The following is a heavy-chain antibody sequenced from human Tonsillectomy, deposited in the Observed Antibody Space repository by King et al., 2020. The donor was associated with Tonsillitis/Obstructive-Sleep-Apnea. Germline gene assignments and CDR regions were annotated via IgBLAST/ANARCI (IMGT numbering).Heavy chain of an antibody. J-gene: IGHJ4*02. CDR1: GFTFSSYA. D-gene: IGHD3-22*01. CDR2: ISGSGGST. CDR3: ARSCTGYYYDSSGFTRLGY. V-gene: IGHV3-23*01. Sequence: VQLLESGGGLVQSGGSLRLSCAASGFTFSSYAMNWVRQAPGKGLEWVSAISGSGGSTHYADSVKGRFTISRDNSKNTLYLPMNSLRAEDTAVYYCARSCTGYYYDSSGFTRLGYWGQGTLVTVSS.